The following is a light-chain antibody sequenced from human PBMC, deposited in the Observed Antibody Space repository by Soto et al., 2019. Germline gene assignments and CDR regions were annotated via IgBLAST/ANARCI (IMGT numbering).Light chain of an antibody. CDR3: QAWDSSTVV. V-gene: IGLV3-1*01. J-gene: IGLJ2*01. CDR1: KLGDKY. Sequence: SSELTQPPSVSVSPGQTASITCSGAKLGDKYACWYQQKPGQSPVLVIYQDSKRPSGIPERFSGSNSGNTATLTIRGTQAMDEADYYCQAWDSSTVVFGGGTKLTVL. CDR2: QDS.